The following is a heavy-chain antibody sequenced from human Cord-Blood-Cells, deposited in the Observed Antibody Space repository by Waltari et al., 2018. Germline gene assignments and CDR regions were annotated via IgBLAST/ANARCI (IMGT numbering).Heavy chain of an antibody. CDR1: GGTISSSA. D-gene: IGHD3-3*01. V-gene: IGHV1-69*01. Sequence: QVQLVQSGAEVKKPGSSVKVSCTASGGTISSSAISWVRQAPGQGHEWMGGIIPIFGTANYAQKFQGRVTITADESTSTAYMELSSLRSEDTAVYYCARGGFLEWLLFDYWGQGTLVTVSS. CDR2: IIPIFGTA. CDR3: ARGGFLEWLLFDY. J-gene: IGHJ4*02.